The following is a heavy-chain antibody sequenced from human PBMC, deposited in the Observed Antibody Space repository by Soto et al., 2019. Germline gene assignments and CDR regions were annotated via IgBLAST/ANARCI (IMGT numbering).Heavy chain of an antibody. CDR3: ARMSGTYYVPDY. Sequence: QVQLQESGPRLVEASQTLSLTCTVSNASITSSGYYWSWVRQPPGKRLEWIGYIYHSGSTFYSPYLQSRLTMSVDTSKNHFSLTLRSVTAADTAVYHCARMSGTYYVPDYWGQGTLVSVSS. CDR1: NASITSSGYY. CDR2: IYHSGST. D-gene: IGHD1-26*01. J-gene: IGHJ4*02. V-gene: IGHV4-31*03.